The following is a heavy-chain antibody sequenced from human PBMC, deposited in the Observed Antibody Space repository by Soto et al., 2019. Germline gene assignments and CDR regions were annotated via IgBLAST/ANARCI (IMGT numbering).Heavy chain of an antibody. CDR1: GFTLGTYG. V-gene: IGHV3-30*18. D-gene: IGHD1-26*01. J-gene: IGHJ4*02. CDR2: ISYDGSSQ. CDR3: AKGTTVGVQHDYFDY. Sequence: PGGSLRLSCVASGFTLGTYGMHWVRQAPGKGLEWVAAISYDGSSQYYVDSVKGRFTISRDNSKNTLYLQMNSLRAEDTAVYYCAKGTTVGVQHDYFDYWGQGTLVTVSS.